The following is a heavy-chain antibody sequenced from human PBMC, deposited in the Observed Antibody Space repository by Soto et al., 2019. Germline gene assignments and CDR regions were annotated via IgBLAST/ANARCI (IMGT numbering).Heavy chain of an antibody. Sequence: QVQLVQSGAEVKKPGSSVKVSCKASGGIFSTYAISWLRQAPGQGLEWMGGIIPLFGTPNYAQRFQGRVTITADESKGTASMEMSRLRSEDTVVYYCARDRDYYGSGNYYHPLNFWGQGTLVTVSS. V-gene: IGHV1-69*01. CDR3: ARDRDYYGSGNYYHPLNF. J-gene: IGHJ4*02. D-gene: IGHD3-10*01. CDR2: IIPLFGTP. CDR1: GGIFSTYA.